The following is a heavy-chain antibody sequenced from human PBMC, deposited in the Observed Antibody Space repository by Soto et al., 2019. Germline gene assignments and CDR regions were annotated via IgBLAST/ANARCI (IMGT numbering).Heavy chain of an antibody. D-gene: IGHD6-19*01. J-gene: IGHJ4*02. V-gene: IGHV4-38-2*02. CDR1: GYSISTGFN. Sequence: SETLSLTCAVSGYSISTGFNWGWIRQPPGKGLEWIGSIYHSGSTYYNLSLKSRVTISADTSKNQISLKLISVTAADTALYYCARDWGTGFYHFDHWGQGTLVTVSS. CDR3: ARDWGTGFYHFDH. CDR2: IYHSGST.